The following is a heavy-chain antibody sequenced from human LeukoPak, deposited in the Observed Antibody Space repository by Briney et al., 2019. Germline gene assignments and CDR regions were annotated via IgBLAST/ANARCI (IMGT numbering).Heavy chain of an antibody. Sequence: GASAKVSCKASGYTFTGYYIHWVRQAPGQGLEWMGLINPGGDNTDYAQNFQGRVTMTRDTSTSTVYMGLSSLRSEDTAVYYCARIRDGYNDAYDIWGQGTMVTVSS. D-gene: IGHD5-24*01. CDR1: GYTFTGYY. CDR3: ARIRDGYNDAYDI. V-gene: IGHV1-46*01. J-gene: IGHJ3*02. CDR2: INPGGDNT.